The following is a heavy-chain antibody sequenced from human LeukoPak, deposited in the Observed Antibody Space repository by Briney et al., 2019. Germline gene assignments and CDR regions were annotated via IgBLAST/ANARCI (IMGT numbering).Heavy chain of an antibody. CDR3: ARVAATTFYHFNYMDV. Sequence: PGGSLRLSCAASGFTSSAYPLHWVRQAPGKGLEWVALISNDATEKYYADSVKGRFTISRDTSKSSLSLQMNTLRTDDTAVYFCARVAATTFYHFNYMDVWGKGSTVTVSS. J-gene: IGHJ6*04. CDR2: ISNDATEK. V-gene: IGHV3-30*01. D-gene: IGHD2/OR15-2a*01. CDR1: GFTSSAYP.